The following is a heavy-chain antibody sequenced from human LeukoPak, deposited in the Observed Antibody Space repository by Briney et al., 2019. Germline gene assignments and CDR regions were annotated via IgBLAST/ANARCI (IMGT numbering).Heavy chain of an antibody. V-gene: IGHV3-66*01. CDR2: IYSGGST. D-gene: IGHD3-22*01. Sequence: PGGSLRLSCAASGFTVSSNYMSWVHQAPGKGLEWVSVIYSGGSTYYADPVKGRFTISRDNSKNTLYLQMNSLRAEDTAVYYCARDPQGTMIGLGAFDIWGQGTMVTVSS. CDR1: GFTVSSNY. J-gene: IGHJ3*02. CDR3: ARDPQGTMIGLGAFDI.